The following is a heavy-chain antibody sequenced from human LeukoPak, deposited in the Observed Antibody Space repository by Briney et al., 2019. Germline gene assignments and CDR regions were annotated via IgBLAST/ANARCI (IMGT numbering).Heavy chain of an antibody. J-gene: IGHJ4*02. D-gene: IGHD6-13*01. CDR2: INPNSGGT. CDR3: AGGTAAAGSPFDF. CDR1: GYSFTGYY. V-gene: IGHV1-2*02. Sequence: ASVKVSCKASGYSFTGYYMHWVRRAPGQGLEWVGWINPNSGGTNYAQKFQGRVTMTRDTSLSTAYMELSRLRSDDTAVYYCAGGTAAAGSPFDFWGQGTLVTVSS.